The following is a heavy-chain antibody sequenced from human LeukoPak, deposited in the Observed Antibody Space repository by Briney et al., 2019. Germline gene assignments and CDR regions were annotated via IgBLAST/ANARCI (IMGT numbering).Heavy chain of an antibody. CDR1: GFTFSSYA. J-gene: IGHJ4*02. CDR3: AKPGYSGYDFLYYFDY. CDR2: ISGSGGST. Sequence: GGSLRLSCAASGFTFSSYAMSRVRQAPGRGLEWVSAISGSGGSTYYADSVKGRFTISRDNSKNTLYLQMNSLRAEDTAVYYCAKPGYSGYDFLYYFDYWGQGTLVTVSS. D-gene: IGHD5-12*01. V-gene: IGHV3-23*01.